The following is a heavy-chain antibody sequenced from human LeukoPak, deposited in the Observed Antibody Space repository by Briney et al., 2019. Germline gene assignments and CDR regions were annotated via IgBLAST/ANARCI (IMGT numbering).Heavy chain of an antibody. J-gene: IGHJ4*02. CDR1: GFTVSNCA. V-gene: IGHV3-23*01. CDR2: TSGSST. D-gene: IGHD6-13*01. Sequence: GGCLRLSCAASGFTVSNCAMSWVRPAPGKGLEWVSATSGSSTYYADSVKGRFTVSRDNSKNTVHLQMDSLRDEDTAVYYCAKGSAAGRPYYFHYWGQGTPVTVSS. CDR3: AKGSAAGRPYYFHY.